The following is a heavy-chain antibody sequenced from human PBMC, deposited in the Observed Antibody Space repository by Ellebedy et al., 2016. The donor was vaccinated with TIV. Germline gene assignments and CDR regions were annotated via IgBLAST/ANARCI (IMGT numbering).Heavy chain of an antibody. J-gene: IGHJ3*02. CDR3: ARNSPREYALEI. CDR2: IYYSGIT. CDR1: GDSVSRYY. V-gene: IGHV4-59*02. Sequence: SETLSLXCSVSGDSVSRYYWSWIRQPPGKGLEWIGYIYYSGITDYNPPLKSRVTMSVDTSKNQISLKLNSVTAADTAVYYCARNSPREYALEIWGQGTLVTVSS.